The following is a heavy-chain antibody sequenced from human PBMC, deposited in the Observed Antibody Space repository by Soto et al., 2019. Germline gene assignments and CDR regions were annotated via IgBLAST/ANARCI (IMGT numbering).Heavy chain of an antibody. J-gene: IGHJ5*02. CDR1: GGSFSGYY. Sequence: QVQLQQWGAGLLKPSETLSLTCAVYGGSFSGYYWSWIRQPPGKGLEWIGEINHSGSTNDNPSLKSRVTISVDTSKNQFSLKLSSVAAADTAVYYCARAGYSSGVDPWGQGTLVTVSS. D-gene: IGHD6-25*01. CDR3: ARAGYSSGVDP. CDR2: INHSGST. V-gene: IGHV4-34*01.